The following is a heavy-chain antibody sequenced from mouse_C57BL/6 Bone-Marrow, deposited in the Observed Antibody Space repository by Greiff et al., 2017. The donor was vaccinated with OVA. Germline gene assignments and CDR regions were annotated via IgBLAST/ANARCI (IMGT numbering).Heavy chain of an antibody. J-gene: IGHJ1*03. CDR2: ISSGSSTI. CDR1: GFTFSDYG. CDR3: ARTGDWYFDV. V-gene: IGHV5-17*01. Sequence: EVKLMESGGGLVKPGGSLKLSCAASGFTFSDYGMHWVRQAPEKGLEWVAYISSGSSTIYYADTVKGRFTISRDNAKNTLFLQMTSLRSEDTARDYCARTGDWYFDVWGTGTTVTVSS. D-gene: IGHD4-1*01.